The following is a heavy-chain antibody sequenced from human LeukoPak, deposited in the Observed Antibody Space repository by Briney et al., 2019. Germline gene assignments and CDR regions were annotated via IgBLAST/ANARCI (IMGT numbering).Heavy chain of an antibody. CDR2: ISGSSGRT. CDR3: AKPARTDYTDY. V-gene: IGHV3-23*01. D-gene: IGHD1-14*01. CDR1: GFTFSSYA. J-gene: IGHJ4*02. Sequence: PGGSLRLSCAAAGFTFSSYAMSWVRQAPGKGLERVSAISGSSGRTYYADFVKGRFTISRDNSKNTLYLQMNSLRAGDTAIYFCAKPARTDYTDYWGQGTLVTVSS.